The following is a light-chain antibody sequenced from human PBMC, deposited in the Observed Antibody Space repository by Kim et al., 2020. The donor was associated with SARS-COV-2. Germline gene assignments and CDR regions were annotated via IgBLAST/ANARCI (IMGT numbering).Light chain of an antibody. J-gene: IGLJ2*01. Sequence: SSELTQDPAVSVALGQTVRITCQGDSLRSYYASWYQQKPGQAPVLVIYGKNNRPSGIPDRFSGSSSGNTASLTITGAQAEDGADYYCNSRDSSGNHRFGGGTQLTVL. V-gene: IGLV3-19*01. CDR1: SLRSYY. CDR3: NSRDSSGNHR. CDR2: GKN.